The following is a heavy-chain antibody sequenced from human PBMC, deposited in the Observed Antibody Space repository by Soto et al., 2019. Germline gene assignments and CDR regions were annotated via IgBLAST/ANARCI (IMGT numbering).Heavy chain of an antibody. Sequence: QVQLVESGGGVVQPGRSLRLSCAASGFTFSSYGMHWVRQAPGKGLEWVAVISYDGSNKYYADSVKGRFTISRDNSKNTLYLQMNSLRAEDTAVYYCAGYSSSWYNRPGDYYYYYGMDVWGQGTTVTVSS. J-gene: IGHJ6*02. CDR1: GFTFSSYG. D-gene: IGHD6-13*01. CDR3: AGYSSSWYNRPGDYYYYYGMDV. V-gene: IGHV3-30*03. CDR2: ISYDGSNK.